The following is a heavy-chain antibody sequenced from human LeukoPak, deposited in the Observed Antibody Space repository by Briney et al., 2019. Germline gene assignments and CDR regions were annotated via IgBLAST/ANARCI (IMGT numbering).Heavy chain of an antibody. CDR3: ARSPHFGVVITYFDH. CDR2: IYTSGST. Sequence: PSETLSLTCTVSGGSISSFYWSWIRQPAGKGLEWIGRIYTSGSTNYNPSLKSRVTMSVDTSKNQFSLKLSSVTAADTAVYYCARSPHFGVVITYFDHWGQGTLVTVSS. V-gene: IGHV4-4*07. J-gene: IGHJ4*02. CDR1: GGSISSFY. D-gene: IGHD3-3*01.